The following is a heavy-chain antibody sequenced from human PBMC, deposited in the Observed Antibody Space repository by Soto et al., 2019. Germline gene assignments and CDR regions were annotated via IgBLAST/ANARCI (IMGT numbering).Heavy chain of an antibody. D-gene: IGHD1-7*01. CDR3: ASHGITGTWVYYYGMDV. Sequence: QVQLVQSGAEVKKPGSSVKVSCKASGGTFSSYAISWVRQAPGQGLEWMGGIIPIFATANYAQKFQGRVTITADESTSTAYMELSSLRSEDTAVYYCASHGITGTWVYYYGMDVWGQGNTVTVSS. CDR2: IIPIFATA. CDR1: GGTFSSYA. J-gene: IGHJ6*02. V-gene: IGHV1-69*12.